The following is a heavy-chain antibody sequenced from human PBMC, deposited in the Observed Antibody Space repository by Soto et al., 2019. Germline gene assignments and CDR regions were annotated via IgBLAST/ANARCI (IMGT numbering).Heavy chain of an antibody. J-gene: IGHJ3*02. V-gene: IGHV5-51*01. D-gene: IGHD6-19*01. Sequence: PGESLKISCKGSGYSFTSYWIGWVRQMPGKGLGWMGIIYPGDSDTRYSPSFQGQVTISADKSISTAYLQWSSLKASDTAMYYCARSQWLVPNDSAFDIWGQGTMVTVSS. CDR2: IYPGDSDT. CDR1: GYSFTSYW. CDR3: ARSQWLVPNDSAFDI.